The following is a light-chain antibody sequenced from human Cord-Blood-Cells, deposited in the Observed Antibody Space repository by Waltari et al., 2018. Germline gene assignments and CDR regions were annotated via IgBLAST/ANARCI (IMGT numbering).Light chain of an antibody. CDR1: SSDVGGYNY. Sequence: PASVSGSPGQSITISCTGTSSDVGGYNYVSWYQQHPGKAPKLMIYDVSNRPSGVSNRFSGSKSGNTASLTISGLQAEDEADYYCSSYTSSSTLVFGTGTKVTVL. CDR2: DVS. J-gene: IGLJ1*01. CDR3: SSYTSSSTLV. V-gene: IGLV2-14*01.